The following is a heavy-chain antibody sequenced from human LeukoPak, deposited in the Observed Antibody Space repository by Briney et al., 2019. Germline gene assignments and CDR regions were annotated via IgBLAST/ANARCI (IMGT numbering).Heavy chain of an antibody. Sequence: PGGSLRLSCAASGFTLSSYGMSWVSQAPGKGLEWVSAISSSGRGSTTWYAASVKGRFSISRDNSKNTLYLQMNSLRAEDTALYYCAKDCRWPNDAFDLWGQGTMVTVSS. J-gene: IGHJ3*01. V-gene: IGHV3-23*01. CDR2: ISSSGRGSTT. CDR1: GFTLSSYG. D-gene: IGHD3-16*02. CDR3: AKDCRWPNDAFDL.